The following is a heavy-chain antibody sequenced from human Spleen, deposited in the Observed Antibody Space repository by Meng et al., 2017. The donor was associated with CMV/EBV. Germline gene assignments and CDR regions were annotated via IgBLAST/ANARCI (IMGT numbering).Heavy chain of an antibody. CDR1: GFTFSDHY. Sequence: GGSLRLSCAASGFTFSDHYMDWVRQAPRKGLEWVARIRNKASSYTTEYAASVRGRFTISRDDSKLLYLQMNSLKTEDTAVYYCARTSGTTRDFDYWGQGTLVTVSS. J-gene: IGHJ4*02. V-gene: IGHV3-72*01. D-gene: IGHD1/OR15-1a*01. CDR3: ARTSGTTRDFDY. CDR2: IRNKASSYTT.